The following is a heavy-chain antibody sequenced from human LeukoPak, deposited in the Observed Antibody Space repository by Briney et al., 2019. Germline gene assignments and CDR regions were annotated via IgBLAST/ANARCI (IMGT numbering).Heavy chain of an antibody. CDR1: GGSISSSSYY. J-gene: IGHJ4*02. CDR2: IFYSGST. V-gene: IGHV4-39*01. Sequence: SETLSLTCTVSGGSISSSSYYWVWIRQPPGKGLEWIGNIFYSGSTYYNPSLKSRVTISVDTSKNQFSLKLSSVTAADTAVYYCARQNSYFDSWGQGTLVTVSS. D-gene: IGHD1-7*01. CDR3: ARQNSYFDS.